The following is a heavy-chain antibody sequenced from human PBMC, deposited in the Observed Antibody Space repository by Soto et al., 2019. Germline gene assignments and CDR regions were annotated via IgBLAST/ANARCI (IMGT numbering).Heavy chain of an antibody. V-gene: IGHV4-59*01. CDR3: ARGPYYYGSVRGYYLDV. CDR2: INYSGTT. D-gene: IGHD3-10*01. CDR1: GGSISSYY. Sequence: QVQLQESGPGLVKPSETLSLTCTVSGGSISSYYWSWIRQPPGKGLEWIGYINYSGTTNYNPSLKSRVTISIHTSKSQFSLKLSSVTAADTAVYYCARGPYYYGSVRGYYLDVWGKGTTVTVSS. J-gene: IGHJ6*03.